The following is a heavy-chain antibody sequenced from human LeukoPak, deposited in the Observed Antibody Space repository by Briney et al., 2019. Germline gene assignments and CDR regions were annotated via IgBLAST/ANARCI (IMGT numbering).Heavy chain of an antibody. CDR1: GGSISSSSYY. CDR3: ARLMGYCSTTSCHPGWLDP. CDR2: IYYSGST. V-gene: IGHV4-61*01. D-gene: IGHD2-2*01. Sequence: SETLSLTCTVSGGSISSSSYYWTWIRQPPGKGLQWLGYIYYSGSTHSNAYLKSRVTISLDTSKNQFSLRLSSVTAADTAVYHCARLMGYCSTTSCHPGWLDPWGQGTLVTVSS. J-gene: IGHJ5*02.